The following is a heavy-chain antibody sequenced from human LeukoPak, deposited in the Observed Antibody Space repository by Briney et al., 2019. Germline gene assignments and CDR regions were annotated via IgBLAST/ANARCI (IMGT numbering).Heavy chain of an antibody. CDR2: INLDGNGR. D-gene: IGHD3-3*01. J-gene: IGHJ3*02. CDR3: ARDTDDFQGLEI. V-gene: IGHV3-7*01. Sequence: GALLLSCSASGFTFISYWMSLGRQAQGKGLEWVANINLDGNGRFYVDSVKGRFPISRDTNKKSVYLQMNSLRAKDAAVYYCARDTDDFQGLEIWGRGTRVTVSS. CDR1: GFTFISYW.